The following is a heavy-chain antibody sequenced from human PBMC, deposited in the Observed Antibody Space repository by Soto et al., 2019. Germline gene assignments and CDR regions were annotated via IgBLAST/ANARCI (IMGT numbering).Heavy chain of an antibody. D-gene: IGHD1-26*01. CDR1: GGSISSGGYS. J-gene: IGHJ4*02. CDR2: IYYSGST. Sequence: SETLSLTCAVSGGSISSGGYSWSWIRQPPGKGLEWIGYIYYSGSTYYNPSLKSRVTISVDRSKNQFSLKLSSVTAADTAVYYCARGEHPGYFDYWGQGTLVTVSS. CDR3: ARGEHPGYFDY. V-gene: IGHV4-30-2*01.